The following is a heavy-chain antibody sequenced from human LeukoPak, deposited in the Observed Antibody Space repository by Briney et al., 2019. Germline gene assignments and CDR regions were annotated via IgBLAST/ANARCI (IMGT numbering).Heavy chain of an antibody. CDR1: GFPFNTYA. CDR2: ISVSGRST. Sequence: PGGSLRLSCAASGFPFNTYAMNWVRQAPGKGPEWVSVISVSGRSTYYADSVKGRFTISRDSSKSTLYLQMNSLRAEDTAIYYCAKNHDSNTYHTDDAFDAWGQGTMVTVSS. V-gene: IGHV3-23*01. D-gene: IGHD2/OR15-2a*01. J-gene: IGHJ3*01. CDR3: AKNHDSNTYHTDDAFDA.